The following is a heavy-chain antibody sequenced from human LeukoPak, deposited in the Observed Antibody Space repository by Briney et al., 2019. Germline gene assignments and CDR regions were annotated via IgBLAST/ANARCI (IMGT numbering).Heavy chain of an antibody. CDR1: GYSISSAYY. CDR2: MYHSGST. D-gene: IGHD3-9*01. Sequence: SETLSLTCSVSGYSISSAYYWGWIRQPPGKGLEWIGTMYHSGSTNYNPSLKSRVTMSVDTSKNQFSLKLSSVTAADTAVYYCAAKLRYFDWEWAYFDYWGQGTLVTVSS. J-gene: IGHJ4*02. V-gene: IGHV4-38-2*02. CDR3: AAKLRYFDWEWAYFDY.